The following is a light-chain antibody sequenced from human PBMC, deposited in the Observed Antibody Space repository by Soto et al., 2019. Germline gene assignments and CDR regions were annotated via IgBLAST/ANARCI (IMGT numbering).Light chain of an antibody. CDR1: QSISSC. CDR2: DAS. V-gene: IGKV1-5*01. CDR3: QHYNSYSEA. J-gene: IGKJ1*01. Sequence: DIQMTQSPSTLPVSLGDRVTITCRASQSISSCLEWYQQKPGTSPKLLIYDASTLESGVPSRFRGSGSGTEFTLTISSLQPDDLETYYCQHYNSYSEAFGQGTKVDIK.